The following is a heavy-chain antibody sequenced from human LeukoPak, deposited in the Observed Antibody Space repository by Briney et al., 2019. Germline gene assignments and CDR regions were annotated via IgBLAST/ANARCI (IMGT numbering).Heavy chain of an antibody. Sequence: SETLSLTCTVSGGSISGSNYYWGWIRQPPGGGLEWIGSIYEIGSTYRNPSLRSRVSLSVDTSKNQFSLKLNSLTAADTAVYYCARGGTAGLADWGRGTLVTVSS. CDR1: GGSISGSNYY. V-gene: IGHV4-39*01. J-gene: IGHJ4*02. CDR2: IYEIGST. D-gene: IGHD1-14*01. CDR3: ARGGTAGLAD.